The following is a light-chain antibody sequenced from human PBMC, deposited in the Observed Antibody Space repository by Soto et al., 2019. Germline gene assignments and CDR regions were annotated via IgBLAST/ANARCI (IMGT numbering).Light chain of an antibody. Sequence: DIQMTQSPSSLSASVGDRVTITCQASQDISNYLNWYQQKPGKAPNLLICATSSLQSGVPSRFSGSGSETDFTLTISSLQPEDVATYYCQQSYSVPITFGGGTKVDIK. CDR1: QDISNY. CDR3: QQSYSVPIT. V-gene: IGKV1-39*01. J-gene: IGKJ4*01. CDR2: ATS.